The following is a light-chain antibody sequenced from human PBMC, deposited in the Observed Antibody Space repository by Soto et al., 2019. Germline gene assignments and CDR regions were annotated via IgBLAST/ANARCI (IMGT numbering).Light chain of an antibody. CDR1: RSVAGN. Sequence: EIVMTQSPATLSVSPGERATLSCRASRSVAGNLAWYQHKPGQAPRLLIYGASTGATGIPARFSGSGSGTEFTLTISSLQSVDFAVYSCQQYKSWPGTFGQGTKVEIK. V-gene: IGKV3-15*01. CDR3: QQYKSWPGT. CDR2: GAS. J-gene: IGKJ1*01.